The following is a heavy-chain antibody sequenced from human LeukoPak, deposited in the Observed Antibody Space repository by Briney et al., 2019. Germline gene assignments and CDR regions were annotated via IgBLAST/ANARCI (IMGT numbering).Heavy chain of an antibody. CDR2: AHYSGTT. D-gene: IGHD3-22*01. CDR3: ARTYYYDTSGYFPEYFQH. V-gene: IGHV4-59*01. J-gene: IGHJ1*01. CDR1: GGSISSYY. Sequence: SETLSLTCTVSGGSISSYYWSWIRQPPGKGLEWIGYAHYSGTTNYNPSLKSRVTISVDTSKNHFSLKLRSVTAADTAVYYCARTYYYDTSGYFPEYFQHWGQGTLVTVSS.